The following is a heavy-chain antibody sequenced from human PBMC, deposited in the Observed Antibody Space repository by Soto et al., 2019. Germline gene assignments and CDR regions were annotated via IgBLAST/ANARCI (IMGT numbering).Heavy chain of an antibody. CDR3: TXRVIVAVSDAIPDWFDP. D-gene: IGHD2-2*01. Sequence: GGSLRLSCLASGFTFTSYEMNWVRQAPGKGLEWVAKISSSSSSTFYADSVKGRFVISRDNIKNSVSLHLDNLRAEDTAVYYCTXRVIVAVSDAIPDWFDPWGPGTLVTVSS. J-gene: IGHJ5*02. CDR1: GFTFTSYE. V-gene: IGHV3-48*03. CDR2: ISSSSSST.